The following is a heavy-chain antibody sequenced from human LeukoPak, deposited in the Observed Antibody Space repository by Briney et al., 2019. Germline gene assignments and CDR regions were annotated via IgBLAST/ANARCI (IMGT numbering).Heavy chain of an antibody. CDR1: GFTFSSYA. Sequence: GGSLRLSCAASGFTFSSYAMSWVRQAPGKGLEWVSAISGSGGSTYYADSVKGRFTISRDNSKNTLYLQMNSLRAEDTAVYYCAKRKCSGGSCAHRYWGQGTLVTVSS. D-gene: IGHD2-15*01. CDR3: AKRKCSGGSCAHRY. CDR2: ISGSGGST. J-gene: IGHJ4*02. V-gene: IGHV3-23*01.